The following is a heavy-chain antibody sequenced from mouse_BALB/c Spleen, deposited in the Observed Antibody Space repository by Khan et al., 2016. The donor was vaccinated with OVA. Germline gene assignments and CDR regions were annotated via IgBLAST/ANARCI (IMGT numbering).Heavy chain of an antibody. CDR1: GYSITSDYA. V-gene: IGHV3-2*02. D-gene: IGHD2-3*01. Sequence: VQLKESGPGLVKPSQSLSLTCTVTGYSITSDYAWNWIRQFPGNKLEWMGYISYSGDTSYNPSLKSRISVTRDTSKNQFFLPLNSVTTEDTATXYCGMGLTYWGQGTLVAVSA. CDR3: GMGLTY. J-gene: IGHJ3*01. CDR2: ISYSGDT.